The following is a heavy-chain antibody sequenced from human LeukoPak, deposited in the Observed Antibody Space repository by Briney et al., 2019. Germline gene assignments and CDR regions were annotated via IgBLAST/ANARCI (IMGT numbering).Heavy chain of an antibody. J-gene: IGHJ4*02. V-gene: IGHV4-34*01. CDR2: INHSGTT. CDR1: GGSFSGYY. D-gene: IGHD3-3*02. CDR3: AGRAFPRSYY. Sequence: SETLPLTCAVYGGSFSGYYWSWIRQPPGKGLEWIGEINHSGTTNYNPSLKSRVTISVDTSKNQFSLKLSSVTAADTAVYYCAGRAFPRSYYWGQGTLVTVSS.